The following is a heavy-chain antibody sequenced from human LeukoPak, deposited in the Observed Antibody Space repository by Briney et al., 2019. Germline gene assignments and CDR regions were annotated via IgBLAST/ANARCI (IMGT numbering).Heavy chain of an antibody. V-gene: IGHV4-39*01. D-gene: IGHD3-10*01. CDR1: GGSISSSSYY. J-gene: IGHJ5*02. CDR3: AGRPYGHWFDP. CDR2: IYYSGST. Sequence: SETLSLTCTVSGGSISSSSYYWGWIRQPPGKGLEWIGSIYYSGSTYYNPSLKSRVTISVDTSKNQFSLKLSSVTAADTAVYYCAGRPYGHWFDPWGQGTLVTVSS.